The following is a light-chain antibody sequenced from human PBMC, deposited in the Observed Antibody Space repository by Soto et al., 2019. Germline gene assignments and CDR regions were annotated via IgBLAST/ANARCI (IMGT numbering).Light chain of an antibody. J-gene: IGLJ1*01. Sequence: QSALTQPPSASGSPGQSVTISCTGTSSDVGGYNYVSWYQQHPGKAPKLMIYEVSKRPSGVPDRFSGSKSGNTASLTVCGLQAEDEADYYCSSYAGSNNYVFGTGTKLTV. CDR3: SSYAGSNNYV. CDR1: SSDVGGYNY. V-gene: IGLV2-8*01. CDR2: EVS.